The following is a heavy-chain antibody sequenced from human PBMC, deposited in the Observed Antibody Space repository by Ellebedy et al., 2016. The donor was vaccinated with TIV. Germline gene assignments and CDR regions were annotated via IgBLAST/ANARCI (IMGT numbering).Heavy chain of an antibody. CDR2: LTSDGTST. Sequence: GESLKISCVASEFTLSDYWMHWVRQAPGKGLVWVSRLTSDGTSTSYADSVKGRFTISRDNAKNTLYLQMDSLRDDDTAVYFCARGGKYRASSYGLDVWGQGSTVIVSS. J-gene: IGHJ6*02. V-gene: IGHV3-74*01. D-gene: IGHD6-6*01. CDR3: ARGGKYRASSYGLDV. CDR1: EFTLSDYW.